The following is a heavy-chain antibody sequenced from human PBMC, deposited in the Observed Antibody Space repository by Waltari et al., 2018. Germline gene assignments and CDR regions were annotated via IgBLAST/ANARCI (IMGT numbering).Heavy chain of an antibody. V-gene: IGHV4-39*02. CDR1: GGSLTNSRHY. J-gene: IGHJ3*01. Sequence: QLQLQESGPGLVKPSETLSLTCSVSGGSLTNSRHYWVWIRQPPGQGLEWIGTISYSGATYSSTSLKSRVTLSRDTSKNDFSLRLGSVTAADTAVYYCATYIGASLGTAAFDVWGQGTMVTVSS. CDR2: ISYSGAT. CDR3: ATYIGASLGTAAFDV. D-gene: IGHD5-12*01.